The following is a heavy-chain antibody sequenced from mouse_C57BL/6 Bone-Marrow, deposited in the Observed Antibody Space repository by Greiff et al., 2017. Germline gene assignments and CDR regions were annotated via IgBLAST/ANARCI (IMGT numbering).Heavy chain of an antibody. D-gene: IGHD2-14*01. J-gene: IGHJ1*03. CDR1: GYTFTDYY. V-gene: IGHV1-26*01. CDR3: ARWDYRGYFDV. Sequence: EVQLQQSGPELVKPGASVKISCKASGYTFTDYYMNWVKQSHGKSLEWIGDINPNNGGTSYNQKFKGKATLTVDQSSSTAYMELRSLTSEDSAVYYCARWDYRGYFDVWGTGTTVTVSS. CDR2: INPNNGGT.